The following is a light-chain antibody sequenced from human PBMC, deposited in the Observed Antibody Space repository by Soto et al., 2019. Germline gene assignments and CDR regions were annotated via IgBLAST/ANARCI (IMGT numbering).Light chain of an antibody. CDR1: QTVRNNY. CDR2: DAS. CDR3: QQYSSDSPLT. J-gene: IGKJ4*01. Sequence: PSLSPGASATLSCRASQTVRNNYLAWYQQKPGQAPRLLIYDASSRATGIQDRFSGGGSGTDFTLTIASVQPEDFAPYYFQQYSSDSPLTFGRGTKVDIK. V-gene: IGKV3-20*01.